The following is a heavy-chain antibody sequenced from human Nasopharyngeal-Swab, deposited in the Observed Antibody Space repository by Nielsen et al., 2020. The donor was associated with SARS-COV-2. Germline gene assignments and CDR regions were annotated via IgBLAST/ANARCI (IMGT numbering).Heavy chain of an antibody. CDR1: GFTFSYCE. CDR2: ISGSGDII. V-gene: IGHV3-48*03. CDR3: ARAFGSPY. Sequence: GESLKISCAASGFTFSYCEMNWIRQAPGRGLEWVSYISGSGDIIYYAHSVRGRFTVSRDNTKNSLYLQMNSLRAEDTAIYYCARAFGSPYWGQGTLVTVSS. D-gene: IGHD1-26*01. J-gene: IGHJ4*02.